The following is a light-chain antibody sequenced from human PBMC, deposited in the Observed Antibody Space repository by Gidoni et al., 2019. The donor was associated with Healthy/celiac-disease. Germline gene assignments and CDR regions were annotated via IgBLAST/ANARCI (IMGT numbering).Light chain of an antibody. CDR1: QSISSY. CDR3: QQSYGTPPA. CDR2: DES. V-gene: IGKV1-39*01. J-gene: IGKJ3*01. Sequence: DIQMTQSPSSLSASVGDRVTITCRASQSISSYLNWYQQKPGKAPKLLIYDESSLQSGVTSRFSGSGCGTEVTLTSSSRRAEDVATEYCQQSYGTPPAFGPGTKVDIK.